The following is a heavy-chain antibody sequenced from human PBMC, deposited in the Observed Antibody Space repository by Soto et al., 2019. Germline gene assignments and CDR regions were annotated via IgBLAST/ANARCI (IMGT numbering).Heavy chain of an antibody. V-gene: IGHV1-69*01. D-gene: IGHD2-15*01. CDR3: ARDLAYCAAGSCYRKWGS. CDR2: IVPMNGSP. J-gene: IGHJ5*02. Sequence: QVQLVQSGAEVKKPGSSVRVSCKASGGMFYSSAINWVRQAPGQGLEWMGGIVPMNGSPKYAQEFLGRVTISADASATTAFMDLSGLKSEDTAVYYCARDLAYCAAGSCYRKWGSWGQGTLVTVSS. CDR1: GGMFYSSA.